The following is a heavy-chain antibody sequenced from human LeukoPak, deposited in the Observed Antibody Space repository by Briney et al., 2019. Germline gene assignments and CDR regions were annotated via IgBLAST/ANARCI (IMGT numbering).Heavy chain of an antibody. CDR3: AREARMTTVTKHLDY. CDR2: IWYDGSNK. V-gene: IGHV3-33*01. D-gene: IGHD4-17*01. J-gene: IGHJ4*02. Sequence: GGSLRLSCAASGFSFSGYGMHWFRQAPGKGLEWVAVIWYDGSNKYYADSVKGRFTISRDNSKNTLYLQMNSLRAEDTAVYYCAREARMTTVTKHLDYWGQGTLVTVSS. CDR1: GFSFSGYG.